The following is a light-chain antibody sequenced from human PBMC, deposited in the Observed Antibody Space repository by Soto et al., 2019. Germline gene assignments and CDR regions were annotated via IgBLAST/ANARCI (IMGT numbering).Light chain of an antibody. CDR2: EDN. J-gene: IGLJ3*02. CDR3: QSYDSSNSWV. V-gene: IGLV6-57*01. CDR1: SGSIASNY. Sequence: NFMLTQPHSVSASPGKTVTISCTRSSGSIASNYVQWYQQRPGSSPTTVIYEDNQRPSGVPDRFSGSIDSPSNSASLTISGLKTEDEADYYCQSYDSSNSWVFGGGTKLTVL.